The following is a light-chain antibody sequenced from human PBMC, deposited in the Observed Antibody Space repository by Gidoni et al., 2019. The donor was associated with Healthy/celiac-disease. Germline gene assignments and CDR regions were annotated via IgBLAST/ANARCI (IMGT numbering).Light chain of an antibody. J-gene: IGKJ1*01. V-gene: IGKV1-39*01. CDR2: AAS. Sequence: DIQMTQSPSSLSASVGDRVTITCRASQSISSYLNWYQQKPEKAPMRLIYAASSLQSGVPSRFSGSGSGTDFTLTISSLQPEDFATYYLQQSYSTPRTFGQGTKVEIK. CDR1: QSISSY. CDR3: QQSYSTPRT.